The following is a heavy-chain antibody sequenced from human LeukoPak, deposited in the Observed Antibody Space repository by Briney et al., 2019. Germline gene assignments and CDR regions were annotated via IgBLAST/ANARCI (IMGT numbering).Heavy chain of an antibody. J-gene: IGHJ4*02. CDR1: GFTFGDYA. CDR3: TRGIAARDY. V-gene: IGHV3-49*04. D-gene: IGHD6-6*01. CDR2: IRSKAYGGTT. Sequence: GGSLRLSCTASGFTFGDYAMSWVRQAPGKGLEWVGFIRSKAYGGTTEYAASVKGRFTISRDDSKSIAYLQMNSLKTEDTAVYYCTRGIAARDYWGQGTLVTVSS.